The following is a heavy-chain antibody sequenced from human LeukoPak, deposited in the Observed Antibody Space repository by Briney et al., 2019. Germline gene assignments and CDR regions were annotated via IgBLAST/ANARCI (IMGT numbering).Heavy chain of an antibody. CDR1: GGSISSGSYY. CDR3: ARVLSNYDIILEGYFDY. Sequence: SQTLSLTCTVSGGSISSGSYYWSWIRRPAGKGLEWIGRIYTSGSTNYNPSLKSRVTISVDTSKNQFSLKLSSVTAADTAVYYCARVLSNYDIILEGYFDYWGQGTLVTVSS. CDR2: IYTSGST. V-gene: IGHV4-61*02. J-gene: IGHJ4*02. D-gene: IGHD3-9*01.